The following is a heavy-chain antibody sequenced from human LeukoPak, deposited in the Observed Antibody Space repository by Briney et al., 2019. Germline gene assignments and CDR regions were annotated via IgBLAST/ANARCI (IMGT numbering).Heavy chain of an antibody. CDR2: MNPNSGNT. Sequence: ASVKVSCKASGYTFTSYDINWVRQATGQGLEWMGWMNPNSGNTGYAQKFQGRVTMTRNTSISTAYMELSSLRSEDTAVYYCAGGAYSSSAAYYYYYMDVWGKGTTVTVSS. J-gene: IGHJ6*03. V-gene: IGHV1-8*01. CDR3: AGGAYSSSAAYYYYYMDV. D-gene: IGHD6-6*01. CDR1: GYTFTSYD.